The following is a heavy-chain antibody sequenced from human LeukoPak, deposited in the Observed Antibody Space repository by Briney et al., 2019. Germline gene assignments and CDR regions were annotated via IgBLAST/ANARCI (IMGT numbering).Heavy chain of an antibody. Sequence: GGSLRLSCAVSGFTFNNYWMNWVRQAPGKGLEWVANIKQDGSEKYYVDSVKGRFTVSRDNAKNSLYLQMNNLRAEDTAVYYCARGGELLRPADYWGQGALVTVSS. D-gene: IGHD1-26*01. CDR2: IKQDGSEK. CDR3: ARGGELLRPADY. CDR1: GFTFNNYW. J-gene: IGHJ4*02. V-gene: IGHV3-7*01.